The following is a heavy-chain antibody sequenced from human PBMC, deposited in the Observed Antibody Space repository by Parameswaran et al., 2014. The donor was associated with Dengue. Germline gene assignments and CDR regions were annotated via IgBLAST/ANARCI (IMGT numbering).Heavy chain of an antibody. CDR3: ARVRGGSPAIAAAGIIRRYGMDV. V-gene: IGHV6-1*01. Sequence: WIRQSPSRGLEWLGRTYYESKWSNDYAMSVKSRITINPDTSKNQFSLKLSSVTAADTAVYYCARVRGGSPAIAAAGIIRRYGMDVWGQGTTVTVSS. J-gene: IGHJ6*02. CDR2: TYYESKWSN. D-gene: IGHD6-13*01.